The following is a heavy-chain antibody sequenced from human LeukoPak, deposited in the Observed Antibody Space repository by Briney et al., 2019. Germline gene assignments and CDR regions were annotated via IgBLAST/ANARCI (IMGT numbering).Heavy chain of an antibody. CDR2: INPSGGST. Sequence: ASVKVSCKASGYTFTSYYMHWVRQAPGQGLEWMGIINPSGGSTSYAQKFQGRVTMTRDTSTSTVYMELSSLRSEDTAVYYCARTQLNDFWSGYYKGGQEFDYWGQGTLVTVSS. V-gene: IGHV1-46*01. D-gene: IGHD3-3*01. J-gene: IGHJ4*02. CDR3: ARTQLNDFWSGYYKGGQEFDY. CDR1: GYTFTSYY.